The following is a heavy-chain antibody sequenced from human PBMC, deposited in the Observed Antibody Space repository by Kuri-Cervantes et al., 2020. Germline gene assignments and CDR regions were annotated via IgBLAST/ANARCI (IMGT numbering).Heavy chain of an antibody. CDR2: IYHSGST. J-gene: IGHJ5*02. D-gene: IGHD3-10*01. CDR3: ARYDQGWFGESHL. CDR1: GGSFSGYY. Sequence: SETLSLTCAVYGGSFSGYYWGWIRQPPGKGLEWIGSIYHSGSTYYNPSLKSRVTISVDTSKNQFSLKMNSVTAADTAVYYCARYDQGWFGESHLWGQGTLVTVSS. V-gene: IGHV4-38-2*01.